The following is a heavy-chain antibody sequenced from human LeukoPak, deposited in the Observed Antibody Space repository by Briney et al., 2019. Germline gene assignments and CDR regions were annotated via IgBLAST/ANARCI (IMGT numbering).Heavy chain of an antibody. CDR1: GGSISGYY. CDR2: IYYSGST. D-gene: IGHD1-26*01. Sequence: PSETLSLTCTVSGGSISGYYWSWIRQPPGKGLEWIGFIYYSGSTDYNPSLKSRVTISVDTSKNQFSLKLSSVTAADTAVYYCARDGGSYFGSPNFDYWGQGTLVTVSS. J-gene: IGHJ4*02. V-gene: IGHV4-59*01. CDR3: ARDGGSYFGSPNFDY.